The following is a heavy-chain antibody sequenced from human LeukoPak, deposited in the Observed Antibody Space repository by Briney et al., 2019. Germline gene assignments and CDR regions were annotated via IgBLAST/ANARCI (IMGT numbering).Heavy chain of an antibody. Sequence: GGSLRLSCAASGFTFSSYAMSWVRQAPGKGLEWVSGISGSGGSTNYADSVKGRFTIARDNSKNTLYLQMNSLGAEDTAVYYCAKVAPYGNYLFHYWGQGTRVTVSS. CDR1: GFTFSSYA. CDR3: AKVAPYGNYLFHY. CDR2: ISGSGGST. D-gene: IGHD1-7*01. V-gene: IGHV3-23*01. J-gene: IGHJ4*02.